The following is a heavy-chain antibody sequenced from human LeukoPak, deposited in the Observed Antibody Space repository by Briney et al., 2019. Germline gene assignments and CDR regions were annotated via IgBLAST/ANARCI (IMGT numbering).Heavy chain of an antibody. CDR2: IYYSGST. CDR3: ARTGYDSSGYYYYFDY. CDR1: GGSISSSSYY. J-gene: IGHJ4*02. Sequence: SXTLSLTCTVSGGSISSSSYYWGWIRQPQGKGLEWIGSIYYSGSTYYNPSLKSRVTISVDTSKNQFSLKLSSVTAADTAVYYCARTGYDSSGYYYYFDYWGQGTLVTVSS. D-gene: IGHD3-22*01. V-gene: IGHV4-39*01.